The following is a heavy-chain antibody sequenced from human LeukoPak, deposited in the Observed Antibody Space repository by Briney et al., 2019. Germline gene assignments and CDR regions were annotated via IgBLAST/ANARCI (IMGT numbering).Heavy chain of an antibody. J-gene: IGHJ4*02. CDR2: MYYSGTI. CDR1: GGSISSYY. CDR3: ARAWATDYFDY. V-gene: IGHV4-59*01. Sequence: SETLSLTCTVSGGSISSYYWSWIRQPPGKGLEWIGYMYYSGTINYNPSLKSRVTTSVDTSKNQFSLKLSSVTAADTAMYYCARAWATDYFDYWGQGTLVTVSS.